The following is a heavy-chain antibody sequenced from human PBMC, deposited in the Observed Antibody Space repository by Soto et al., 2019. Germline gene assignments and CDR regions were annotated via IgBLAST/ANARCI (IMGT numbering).Heavy chain of an antibody. V-gene: IGHV4-34*01. Sequence: SEPRTIACAVSGGSFRGFYWTWIRQSPGKGREGLGDINHVGINNRNQSLKIRVSIQVDKYKSQFSLKLRSVTAGDTSLYYCARANDFWGGRQHPIDSWGHGTLVTVS. CDR3: ARANDFWGGRQHPIDS. D-gene: IGHD3-3*01. CDR1: GGSFRGFY. J-gene: IGHJ5*01. CDR2: INHVGIN.